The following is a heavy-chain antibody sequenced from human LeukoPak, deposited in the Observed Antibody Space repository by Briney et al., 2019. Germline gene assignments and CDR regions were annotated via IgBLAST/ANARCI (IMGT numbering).Heavy chain of an antibody. Sequence: GGSLRLSCAASGFTFSSYAMHWVRQAPGKGLEWVAVISYDGSNKYYADSVKGRFTISRDNSKNTLYLQMNSLRAEDTVVYYRARALYYYDSSGPPLFFLVLGYWGQGTLVTVSS. J-gene: IGHJ4*02. CDR2: ISYDGSNK. V-gene: IGHV3-30-3*01. CDR1: GFTFSSYA. D-gene: IGHD3-22*01. CDR3: ARALYYYDSSGPPLFFLVLGY.